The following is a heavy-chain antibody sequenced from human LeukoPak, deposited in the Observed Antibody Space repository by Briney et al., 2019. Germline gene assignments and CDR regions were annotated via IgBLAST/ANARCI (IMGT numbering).Heavy chain of an antibody. D-gene: IGHD2-21*02. J-gene: IGHJ3*02. CDR3: AREGRMTRHAFDI. Sequence: ASVKVSCKASGYTFTGYYMHWVRQAPGQGLEWMGWINPNSGGTNYAQKFQGRGTMTRDTSISTAYLELSRLRSDDPAVYSCAREGRMTRHAFDIWGQGTMVTVSS. V-gene: IGHV1-2*02. CDR2: INPNSGGT. CDR1: GYTFTGYY.